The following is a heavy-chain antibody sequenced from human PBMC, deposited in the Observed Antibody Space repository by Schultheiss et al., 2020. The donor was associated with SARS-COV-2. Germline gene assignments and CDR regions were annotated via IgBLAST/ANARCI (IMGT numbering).Heavy chain of an antibody. Sequence: GESLKISCAASGFTFSRFSMHWVRQAPGKGLDWVAVISQLGGAIYYADSVKGRFTISRDNSKNTLYLQMNSLRAEDTAVYYCAKGKQQLGYDAFDIWGQGTMVTVSS. V-gene: IGHV3-30-3*01. CDR2: ISQLGGAI. D-gene: IGHD6-13*01. CDR1: GFTFSRFS. J-gene: IGHJ3*02. CDR3: AKGKQQLGYDAFDI.